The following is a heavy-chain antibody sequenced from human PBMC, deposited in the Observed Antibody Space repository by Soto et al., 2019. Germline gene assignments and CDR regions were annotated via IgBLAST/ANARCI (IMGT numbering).Heavy chain of an antibody. D-gene: IGHD3-22*01. J-gene: IGHJ4*02. CDR3: ARAGLNTRGMYYYDSSGYYDY. Sequence: GGSLRLSCAASGFTFSDYYMSWIRQAPGKGLEWVSYISSSSSYTNYADSVKGRFTISRDNAKNSLYLQMNSLRAEDTAVYYCARAGLNTRGMYYYDSSGYYDYWGQGTLVTVSS. CDR1: GFTFSDYY. CDR2: ISSSSSYT. V-gene: IGHV3-11*06.